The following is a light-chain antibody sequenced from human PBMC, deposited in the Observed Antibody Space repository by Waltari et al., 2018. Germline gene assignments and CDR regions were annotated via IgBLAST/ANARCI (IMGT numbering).Light chain of an antibody. J-gene: IGKJ2*01. Sequence: DIQMTQSPSSLSASIGDRVTITSRASENIGSYLNWYQQRTGEAPTLLIYATSTLQTEVPSRFSGSGSRTDFTLTISSLQPEDFATYYCQHTFETPYSFGQGTKLESK. CDR1: ENIGSY. CDR3: QHTFETPYS. CDR2: ATS. V-gene: IGKV1-39*01.